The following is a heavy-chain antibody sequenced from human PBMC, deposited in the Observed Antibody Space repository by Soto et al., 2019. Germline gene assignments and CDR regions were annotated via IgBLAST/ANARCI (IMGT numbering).Heavy chain of an antibody. Sequence: ASVKVSCKASGYTFTSYAMHWVRQAPGQRLEWMGWINAGNGNTKYSQKFQGRVTITRDTSASTAYMELSSLRSEDTAVYYCARNMGVLRFLEWSRNWFDPWGQGTLVTVSS. CDR1: GYTFTSYA. CDR2: INAGNGNT. J-gene: IGHJ5*02. V-gene: IGHV1-3*01. CDR3: ARNMGVLRFLEWSRNWFDP. D-gene: IGHD3-3*01.